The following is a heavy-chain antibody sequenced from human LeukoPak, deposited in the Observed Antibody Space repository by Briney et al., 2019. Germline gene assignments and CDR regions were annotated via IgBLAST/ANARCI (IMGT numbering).Heavy chain of an antibody. J-gene: IGHJ6*02. Sequence: PGGSLRLSCAASGFSFSSYAMSWVRQAPGKGLEWVSSISGSGDNTYYAESVKGRFTISRDNSKNTLFLQMNSLRAEDTAVYYCAKSLPRYYYYGMDVWGQGTTVTVSS. V-gene: IGHV3-23*01. CDR1: GFSFSSYA. CDR3: AKSLPRYYYYGMDV. CDR2: ISGSGDNT.